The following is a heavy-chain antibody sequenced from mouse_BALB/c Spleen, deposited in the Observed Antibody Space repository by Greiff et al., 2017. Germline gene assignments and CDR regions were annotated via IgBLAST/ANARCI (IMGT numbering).Heavy chain of an antibody. CDR1: GYTFTSYW. D-gene: IGHD3-2*01. J-gene: IGHJ4*01. Sequence: QVQLKQPGAELVRPGASVKLSCKASGYTFTSYWMNWVKQRPEQGLEWIGRIDPYDSGTHYKQKFKDKAILTVDKSSSTAYMHLSSLTSEDSAVYYWAKRSIDSAMDYWGQGTSVTVSS. CDR2: IDPYDSGT. V-gene: IGHV1-74*01. CDR3: AKRSIDSAMDY.